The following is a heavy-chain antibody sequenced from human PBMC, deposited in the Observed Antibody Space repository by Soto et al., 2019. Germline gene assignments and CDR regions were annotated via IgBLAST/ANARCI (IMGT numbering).Heavy chain of an antibody. CDR2: ITGSGGST. Sequence: EVQLLESGGGLVQPGGSLRLSCAASGFTFSTYAMIWVRQAPGKGLEWVSVITGSGGSTYYADSVKGRFTISRDTSKNVLFLQVNSLRAEDTAVYYCAKDRDGDYGGIDYWGQGTMVTVSS. J-gene: IGHJ4*02. D-gene: IGHD4-17*01. CDR1: GFTFSTYA. CDR3: AKDRDGDYGGIDY. V-gene: IGHV3-23*01.